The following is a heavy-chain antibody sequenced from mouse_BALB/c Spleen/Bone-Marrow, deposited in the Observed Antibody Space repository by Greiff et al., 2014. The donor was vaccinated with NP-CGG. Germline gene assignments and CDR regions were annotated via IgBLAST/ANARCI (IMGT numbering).Heavy chain of an antibody. CDR2: INPYNDGT. D-gene: IGHD6-1*01. J-gene: IGHJ2*01. Sequence: ESGSELVKPGASVKMSCKASGYTFTSYVMHWVKQKPGQGLEWIGYINPYNDGTKYNEKFKGKATLTSDKSSSTAYMELSSLTSEDSAVYYCARRGRIAEALDYWGQGTTLTVSS. CDR1: GYTFTSYV. CDR3: ARRGRIAEALDY. V-gene: IGHV1-14*01.